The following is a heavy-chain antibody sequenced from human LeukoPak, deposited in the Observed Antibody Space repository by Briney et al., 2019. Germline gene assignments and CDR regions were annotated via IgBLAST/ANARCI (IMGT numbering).Heavy chain of an antibody. D-gene: IGHD2/OR15-2a*01. CDR2: ISGSGGST. J-gene: IGHJ3*02. CDR1: GFTFSSYA. CDR3: AISRLSEPNSPFDI. V-gene: IGHV3-23*01. Sequence: QAGGSLRLSCAASGFTFSSYAMSWVRQAPGKGLEWVSAISGSGGSTYYADSVKGRFTISRDNSKNTLYLQMNSLRAEDTAVYYCAISRLSEPNSPFDIWGQGTMVTVSS.